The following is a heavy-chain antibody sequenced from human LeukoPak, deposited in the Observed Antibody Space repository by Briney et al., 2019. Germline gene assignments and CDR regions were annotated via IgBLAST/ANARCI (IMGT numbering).Heavy chain of an antibody. D-gene: IGHD6-13*01. CDR2: IKQDGSEK. J-gene: IGHJ4*02. V-gene: IGHV3-7*01. CDR3: ARGLPGIAAAGIEDY. Sequence: PGGSLRLSCAASGFTFSSYWMSWVRQAPGKGLEWVANIKQDGSEKYYVDSVKGRFTISRDNAKNTLYLQMNSLRAEDTAVYYCARGLPGIAAAGIEDYWGQGTLVTVSS. CDR1: GFTFSSYW.